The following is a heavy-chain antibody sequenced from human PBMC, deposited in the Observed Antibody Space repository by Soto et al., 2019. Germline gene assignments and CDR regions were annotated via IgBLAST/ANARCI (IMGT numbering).Heavy chain of an antibody. V-gene: IGHV3-23*01. CDR3: ARGFSAGNGSQPDY. D-gene: IGHD2-8*01. Sequence: ASLRLCCAASGFTFSNYAMTWVRQAPGKGLEWVSGLNGSGGSTSSADSVKGRFAISRDNSKNTLYLQMNSLRDGDTAVYYCARGFSAGNGSQPDYSGQVTLVTVST. CDR1: GFTFSNYA. J-gene: IGHJ4*02. CDR2: LNGSGGST.